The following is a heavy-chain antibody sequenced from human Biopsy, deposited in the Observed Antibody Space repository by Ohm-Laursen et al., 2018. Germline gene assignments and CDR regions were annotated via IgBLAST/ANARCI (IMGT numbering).Heavy chain of an antibody. CDR1: GGTSSNFA. V-gene: IGHV1-69*04. CDR3: AVPYYYNYGLDV. J-gene: IGHJ6*02. CDR2: IIPLIGLT. Sequence: SSVKVSCKASGGTSSNFAINWVRQAPGQGLECMGRIIPLIGLTNYAQKFQGRVTMTRDTSTSTVYMELSSLRSEDTAVYYCAVPYYYNYGLDVWGRGTTVTVSS.